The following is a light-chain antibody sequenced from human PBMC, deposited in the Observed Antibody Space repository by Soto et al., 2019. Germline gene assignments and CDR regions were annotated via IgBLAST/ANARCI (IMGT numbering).Light chain of an antibody. J-gene: IGLJ3*02. V-gene: IGLV2-23*02. CDR2: EVS. Sequence: QSVLTQPASVSGSPGQSITISCTGTSSDVGTYNLLSWYQQHPGKAPKLMISEVSKRPSGVSNRFSGSKSGNTASLTISGLQAEDEADYYCCSYAGSTTWVFGGGTKVTVL. CDR1: SSDVGTYNL. CDR3: CSYAGSTTWV.